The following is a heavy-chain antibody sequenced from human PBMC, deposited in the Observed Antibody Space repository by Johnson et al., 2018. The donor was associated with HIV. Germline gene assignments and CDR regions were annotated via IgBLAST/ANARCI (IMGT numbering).Heavy chain of an antibody. Sequence: QVQLMESGGGLVQPGGSLRLSCAASGFTFSSYGIHWVRQAPGKGLEWVAFIRYDGSNKDYIDSVRGRLTISRDNSKNTLYLQMNSLRAEDTAVYYCARACRDGYTCDVYDIWGQGTMLTVSS. CDR2: IRYDGSNK. CDR3: ARACRDGYTCDVYDI. D-gene: IGHD5-24*01. V-gene: IGHV3-30*02. J-gene: IGHJ3*02. CDR1: GFTFSSYG.